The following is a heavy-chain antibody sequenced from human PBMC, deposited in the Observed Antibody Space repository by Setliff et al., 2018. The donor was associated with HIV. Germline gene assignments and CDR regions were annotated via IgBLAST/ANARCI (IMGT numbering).Heavy chain of an antibody. D-gene: IGHD3-22*01. Sequence: LSLTCTVSSGSIRSGGYYWSWIRQHPGKGLEWIGYIYYSGSTYYNPSLKSRVTISVDTSKNQFSLKLSSVTAADTAVYYCARREDDSTGLGAFDIWGQGTMVTVSS. CDR3: ARREDDSTGLGAFDI. V-gene: IGHV4-31*03. CDR2: IYYSGST. CDR1: SGSIRSGGYY. J-gene: IGHJ3*02.